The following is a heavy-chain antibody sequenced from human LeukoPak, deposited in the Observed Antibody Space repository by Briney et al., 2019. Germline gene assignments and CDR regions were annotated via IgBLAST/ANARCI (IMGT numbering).Heavy chain of an antibody. CDR1: GGSISGRSYY. V-gene: IGHV4-39*07. Sequence: SETLSLTCCLSGGSISGRSYYWGWIRQPPGKGLEWIGTIYYSGSTNYNPSLKSRVTISVDTSKNQFSLKLSSVTAADTAVYYCARDGGSSSDSAFDIWGQGTTVTVSS. CDR3: ARDGGSSSDSAFDI. CDR2: IYYSGST. D-gene: IGHD6-6*01. J-gene: IGHJ3*02.